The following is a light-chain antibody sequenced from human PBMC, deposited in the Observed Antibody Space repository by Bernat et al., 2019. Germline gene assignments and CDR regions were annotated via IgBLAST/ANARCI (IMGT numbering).Light chain of an antibody. CDR3: QQRFVSNFLT. V-gene: IGKV3-11*01. Sequence: EVVLTQSPATLSLSPGETATLSCRASQSVRGYLAWYQQKPGQSPRLLIYDASNRANGIPARFSGSGSGTDFTLTISGLEPEDFAVYYCQQRFVSNFLTVGGGTKVEIK. CDR1: QSVRGY. J-gene: IGKJ4*01. CDR2: DAS.